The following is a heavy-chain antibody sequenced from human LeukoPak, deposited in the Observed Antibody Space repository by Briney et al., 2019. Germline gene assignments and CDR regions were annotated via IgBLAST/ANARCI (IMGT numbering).Heavy chain of an antibody. V-gene: IGHV7-4-1*02. CDR2: INPNTGNP. J-gene: IGHJ3*02. Sequence: ASVTVSCKASGYTFTSYAMNWVRQAPGQGLEWMGWINPNTGNPTYAQGFTGRFVFSFDISVSTAYLQISSLKAEDTAVYYCARRVAAMSFDIWGQGTMVTVSS. CDR1: GYTFTSYA. CDR3: ARRVAAMSFDI. D-gene: IGHD2-2*01.